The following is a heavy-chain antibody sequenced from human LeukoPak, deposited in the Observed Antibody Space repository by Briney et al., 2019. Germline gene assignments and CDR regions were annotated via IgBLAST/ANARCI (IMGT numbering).Heavy chain of an antibody. J-gene: IGHJ3*02. CDR2: IRYDGSNK. CDR3: AKDPTPYYYDSRGQPKGAFDI. Sequence: SGGSLRLSCAASGFTFSSYGMHWVRQAPGKGLEWVAFIRYDGSNKYYADSVKGRFTISRDNAKNSLYLQMNSLRAEDTALYYCAKDPTPYYYDSRGQPKGAFDIWGQGTMVTVSS. CDR1: GFTFSSYG. D-gene: IGHD3-22*01. V-gene: IGHV3-30*02.